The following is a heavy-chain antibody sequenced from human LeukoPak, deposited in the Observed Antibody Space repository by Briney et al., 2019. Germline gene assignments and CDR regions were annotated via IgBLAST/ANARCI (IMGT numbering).Heavy chain of an antibody. CDR1: GGSISTYY. Sequence: SETLSLTCTVSGGSISTYYWNLIRQPPGEGLEWVGYIYYSGSTNYNPSLKSRVTISVDTSKNQFSLRLRSVTAADTAVYYCARGEGSSLSIFDYWGQGTLVTVSS. D-gene: IGHD3-10*01. J-gene: IGHJ4*02. CDR2: IYYSGST. V-gene: IGHV4-59*01. CDR3: ARGEGSSLSIFDY.